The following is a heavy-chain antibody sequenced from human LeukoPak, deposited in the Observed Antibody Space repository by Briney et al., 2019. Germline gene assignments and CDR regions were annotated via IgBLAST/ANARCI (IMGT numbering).Heavy chain of an antibody. CDR1: GASVSNNSAA. D-gene: IGHD6-13*01. CDR2: TYYRSKWYN. CDR3: AREQQLLRRDWFDP. J-gene: IGHJ5*02. V-gene: IGHV6-1*01. Sequence: SQTLSLTCAISGASVSNNSAAWDWIRQSPSRGLEWLGRTYYRSKWYNGYAVSVKSRITINPDTSKNQFSLQLNSVTPEDTAVYYCAREQQLLRRDWFDPWGQGTLVSVSS.